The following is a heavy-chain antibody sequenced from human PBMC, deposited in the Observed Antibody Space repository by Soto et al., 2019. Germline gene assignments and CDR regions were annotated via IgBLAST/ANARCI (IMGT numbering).Heavy chain of an antibody. Sequence: EVQLLESGGGLVQPGGSLRLSCAASGFTFSSYAMSWVRQAPGKGLEWVSAISGSGGSTYYADSVKGRFTISRDNSKNTLYLQMNSLRAEDTAVYYCAKKANPFWTDQGLYYYYMDVWDKGTTVTVSS. D-gene: IGHD3-3*01. CDR1: GFTFSSYA. CDR2: ISGSGGST. V-gene: IGHV3-23*01. J-gene: IGHJ6*03. CDR3: AKKANPFWTDQGLYYYYMDV.